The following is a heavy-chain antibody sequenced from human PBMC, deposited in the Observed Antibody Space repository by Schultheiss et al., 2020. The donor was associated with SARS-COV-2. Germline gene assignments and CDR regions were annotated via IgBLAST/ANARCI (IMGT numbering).Heavy chain of an antibody. Sequence: SVKVSCKASGFTFTSSAMQWVRQARGQRLEWIGWIVVGSGHTNYAQKFQERVTITRDMSTSTAYMELSSLRGDDTAVYYCARKGGSPEAVAAVYYFDYWGQGTLVTVSS. CDR2: IVVGSGHT. J-gene: IGHJ4*02. CDR3: ARKGGSPEAVAAVYYFDY. V-gene: IGHV1-58*02. CDR1: GFTFTSSA. D-gene: IGHD6-19*01.